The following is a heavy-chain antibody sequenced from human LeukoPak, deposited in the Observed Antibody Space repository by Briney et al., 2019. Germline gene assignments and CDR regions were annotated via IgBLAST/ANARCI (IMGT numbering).Heavy chain of an antibody. CDR1: GGSFSGYY. CDR3: ARGRNGEGLVVVTIQYYFDY. Sequence: SETLSLTCAVYGGSFSGYYWSWIRQPPGKGLEWIGEIYHSGSTNYNPSLKSRVTISVDTSKNQFSLKLSSVTAADTAVYYCARGRNGEGLVVVTIQYYFDYWGQGTLVTVSS. CDR2: IYHSGST. J-gene: IGHJ4*02. V-gene: IGHV4-34*01. D-gene: IGHD3-22*01.